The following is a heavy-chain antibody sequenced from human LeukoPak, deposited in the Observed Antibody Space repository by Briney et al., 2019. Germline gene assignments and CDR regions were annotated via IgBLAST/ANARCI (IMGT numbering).Heavy chain of an antibody. Sequence: PGRSLRLSCAASGFTFSSYAMHWVRQAPGKGLEWVAVISYDGSNKYYADSVKGRFTISRDNSKNTLYLQMNSLRAEDTAVYYCAKDKYQGSYLDYWGQGTLVTVSS. D-gene: IGHD6-6*01. CDR3: AKDKYQGSYLDY. CDR1: GFTFSSYA. V-gene: IGHV3-30-3*01. CDR2: ISYDGSNK. J-gene: IGHJ4*02.